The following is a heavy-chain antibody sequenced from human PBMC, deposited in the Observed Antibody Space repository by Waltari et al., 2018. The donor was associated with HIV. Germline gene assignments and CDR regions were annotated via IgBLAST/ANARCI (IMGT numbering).Heavy chain of an antibody. Sequence: EVQLVETGGALVQPGGSLRVSCVASGFPFSRYWLTWVGRAPGKGLEWVANIKQDGNEKNYLDSVKGRFTISRDNAKNSLYLQMNNLRDEDSATYYCARAYSGTYRIGDYWGQGTLVTVSS. CDR1: GFPFSRYW. CDR3: ARAYSGTYRIGDY. CDR2: IKQDGNEK. V-gene: IGHV3-7*01. D-gene: IGHD1-26*01. J-gene: IGHJ4*02.